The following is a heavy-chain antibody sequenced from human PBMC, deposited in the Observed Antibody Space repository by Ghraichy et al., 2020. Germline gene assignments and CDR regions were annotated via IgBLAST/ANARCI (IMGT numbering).Heavy chain of an antibody. D-gene: IGHD3-22*01. CDR3: ARSYYYDTSANRGSLNP. CDR1: GFTFSSYE. J-gene: IGHJ5*02. CDR2: ISGSGTTI. Sequence: GESLNISCAASGFTFSSYEMNWVRQAPGKGLEWVSCISGSGTTIYYADSVKSRFTISRDNAKNSLYLQMNSLRAEDTAVYYCARSYYYDTSANRGSLNPWGQGTLVTVSS. V-gene: IGHV3-48*03.